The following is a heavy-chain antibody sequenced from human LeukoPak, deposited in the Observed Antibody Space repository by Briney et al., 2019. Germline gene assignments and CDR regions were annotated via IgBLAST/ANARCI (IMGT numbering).Heavy chain of an antibody. J-gene: IGHJ4*02. V-gene: IGHV3-30-3*01. CDR3: ARDCCGEWYYFDY. Sequence: GGSLRLSCAASGFTFSSYEMNWVRQAPGKGLEWVAVISYDGNNKYYADSVKGRFTISKDNSKNTLYLQMNSLRVEDTAVYYCARDCCGEWYYFDYWGQGTLVTVSS. CDR2: ISYDGNNK. CDR1: GFTFSSYE. D-gene: IGHD3-10*01.